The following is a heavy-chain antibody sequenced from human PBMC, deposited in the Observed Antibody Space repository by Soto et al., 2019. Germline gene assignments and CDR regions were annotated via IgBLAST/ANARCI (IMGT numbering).Heavy chain of an antibody. CDR1: GFNFRSYW. CDR3: ARVYMVPAAKFDY. V-gene: IGHV3-7*01. D-gene: IGHD2-2*01. J-gene: IGHJ4*02. CDR2: IKQDGSEK. Sequence: GGSLRLSCAASGFNFRSYWMSWVRQAPGKGLEWVANIKQDGSEKYYVDSMKGRFTISRDNAKNSLYLQMNSLRAEDTAVYYCARVYMVPAAKFDYWGQGTLVTVSS.